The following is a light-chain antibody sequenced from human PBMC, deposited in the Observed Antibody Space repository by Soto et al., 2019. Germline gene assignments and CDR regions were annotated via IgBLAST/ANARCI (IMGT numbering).Light chain of an antibody. CDR2: AAS. CDR1: QSISSY. V-gene: IGKV1-39*01. Sequence: DIQMTQSPSSLSASVGDRVTITCRASQSISSYLNWYQQKPGKAPKLLIYAASSLQSGVPSRFRGSGSGTNFPLTITSLQPEDFATYYCQQGKRTPGGTFAQGTRWIS. J-gene: IGKJ1*01. CDR3: QQGKRTPGGT.